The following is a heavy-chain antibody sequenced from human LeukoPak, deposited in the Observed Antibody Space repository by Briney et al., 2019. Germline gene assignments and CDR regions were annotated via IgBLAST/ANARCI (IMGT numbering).Heavy chain of an antibody. J-gene: IGHJ4*02. D-gene: IGHD3-22*01. CDR3: AGGIGGFYDSSAYYNY. Sequence: PGGSLRLSCAASGFTVSSNYMSWVRQAPGKGLEWVSVIYSGVTRYYAESVKGRFTISRDNSKNTLFLQMNSLRAEDTAVYYCAGGIGGFYDSSAYYNYWGQGTLVTVSS. V-gene: IGHV3-53*01. CDR1: GFTVSSNY. CDR2: IYSGVTR.